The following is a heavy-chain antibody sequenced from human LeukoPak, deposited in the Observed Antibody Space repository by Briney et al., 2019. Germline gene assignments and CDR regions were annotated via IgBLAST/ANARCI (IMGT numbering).Heavy chain of an antibody. V-gene: IGHV3-30*18. Sequence: GGSLRLSCAASGFTFSSYGMHWVRQAPGKGLEWVAVISYDGSNKYYADSVKGRFTISRDNSKNTLYLQMNSLRAEDTAVYYCAKDSTVPGGEFDYWGQGTLVTVSS. D-gene: IGHD4-17*01. CDR3: AKDSTVPGGEFDY. CDR1: GFTFSSYG. J-gene: IGHJ4*02. CDR2: ISYDGSNK.